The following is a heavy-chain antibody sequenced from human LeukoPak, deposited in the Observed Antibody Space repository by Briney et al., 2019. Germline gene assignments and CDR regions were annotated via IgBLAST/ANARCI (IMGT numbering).Heavy chain of an antibody. V-gene: IGHV3-48*01. Sequence: GGSLRLSCAASGFTFSTFGMNWVRQAPGKGLDWVSYISPSGSTIYFTDSVKGRFTISRDNAKNSLYLQMTSLRAEDTAVYYCARSPIAAAGTAFDSWGQGTLVTVSS. CDR1: GFTFSTFG. D-gene: IGHD6-13*01. J-gene: IGHJ4*02. CDR2: ISPSGSTI. CDR3: ARSPIAAAGTAFDS.